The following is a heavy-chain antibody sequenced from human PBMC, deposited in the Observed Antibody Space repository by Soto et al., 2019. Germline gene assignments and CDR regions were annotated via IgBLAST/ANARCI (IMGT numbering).Heavy chain of an antibody. CDR2: IFYNEKN. CDR1: GGSMRSYY. Sequence: QVELRESGPGLVKPSETLSLTCNVSGGSMRSYYWTWMRQSPGKGLEWLGNIFYNEKNNLNPSLKSRLSISVDTSKKKFSLMLSSVTAEDTAINYCARDSTCCGLDVWGQGTTVTVSS. V-gene: IGHV4-59*01. CDR3: ARDSTCCGLDV. D-gene: IGHD2-21*01. J-gene: IGHJ6*02.